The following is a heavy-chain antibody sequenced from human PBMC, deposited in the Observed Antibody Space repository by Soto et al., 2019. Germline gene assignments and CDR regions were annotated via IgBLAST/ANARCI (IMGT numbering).Heavy chain of an antibody. V-gene: IGHV3-23*01. J-gene: IGHJ5*02. CDR2: MRGSGGRT. D-gene: IGHD2-2*01. Sequence: GGSLRLSCAASGFTFKSYAMGWVSQAPGQGLEWVSAMRGSGGRTYYADAVKGRFTLSRDNSKNTLSLHMNSLRAEDMAAYSCATDPRHIVVGLVEGWFDPWGQGSLVIVSS. CDR1: GFTFKSYA. CDR3: ATDPRHIVVGLVEGWFDP.